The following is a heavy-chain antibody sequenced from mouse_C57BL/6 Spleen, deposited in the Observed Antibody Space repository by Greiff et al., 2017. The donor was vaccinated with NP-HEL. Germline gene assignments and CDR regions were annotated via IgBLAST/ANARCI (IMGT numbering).Heavy chain of an antibody. CDR1: GFTFSDYG. Sequence: EVQGVESGGGLVKPGGSLKLSCAASGFTFSDYGMHWVRQAPEKGLEWVAYISSGSSTIYYADTVKGRFTISRDNAKNTLFLQMTSLRAEDTAMYYCARPSDYGSKGYAMDYWGQGTSVTVSS. J-gene: IGHJ4*01. CDR2: ISSGSSTI. V-gene: IGHV5-17*01. CDR3: ARPSDYGSKGYAMDY. D-gene: IGHD1-1*01.